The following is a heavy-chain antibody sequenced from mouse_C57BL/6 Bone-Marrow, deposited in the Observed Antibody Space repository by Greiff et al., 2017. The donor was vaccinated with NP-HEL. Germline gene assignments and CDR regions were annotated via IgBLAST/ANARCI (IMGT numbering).Heavy chain of an antibody. D-gene: IGHD2-3*01. Sequence: EVMLVESGGGLVQPKGSLKLSCAASGFSFNTYAMNWVRQAPGKGLEWVARIRSKSNNYATYYADSVKDRFTISRDDSESMLYLQMNNLKTEDTAMYYCVRQGLLLAWFAYWGQGTLVTVSA. J-gene: IGHJ3*01. CDR2: IRSKSNNYAT. CDR1: GFSFNTYA. CDR3: VRQGLLLAWFAY. V-gene: IGHV10-1*01.